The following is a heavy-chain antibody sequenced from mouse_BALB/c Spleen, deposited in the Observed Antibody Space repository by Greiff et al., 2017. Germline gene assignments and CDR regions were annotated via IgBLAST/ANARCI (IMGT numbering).Heavy chain of an antibody. CDR3: AGDYDEGDAMDY. CDR2: IYPGNVNT. CDR1: GYTFTSYY. J-gene: IGHJ4*01. D-gene: IGHD2-4*01. Sequence: QVQLQQSGPELVKPGASVRISCKASGYTFTSYYIHWVKQRPGQGLEWIGWIYPGNVNTKYNEKFKGKATLTADKSSSTAYMQLSSLTSEDSAVYFCAGDYDEGDAMDYWGQGTSVTGSS. V-gene: IGHV1S56*01.